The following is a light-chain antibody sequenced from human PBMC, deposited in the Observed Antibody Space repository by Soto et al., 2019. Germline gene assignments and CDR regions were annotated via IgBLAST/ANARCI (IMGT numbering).Light chain of an antibody. J-gene: IGKJ1*01. CDR3: QQYNNWPRT. V-gene: IGKV3-20*01. CDR2: GAS. Sequence: DIVLTQSPGTLSLSPGERASLSCRASQSVSSGHLAWYQQKPGQAPRLLIYGASSRATGIPDRFSGSGSGTDFTLTITRLEPEDSAVYYCQQYNNWPRTFGQGTKVDI. CDR1: QSVSSGH.